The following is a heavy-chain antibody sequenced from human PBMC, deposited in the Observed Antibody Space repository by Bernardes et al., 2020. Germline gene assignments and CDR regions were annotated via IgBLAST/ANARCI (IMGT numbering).Heavy chain of an antibody. J-gene: IGHJ6*03. CDR2: INSDGSST. D-gene: IGHD3-3*01. CDR3: ARAVENYDFWSGYYYYYYSMDV. Sequence: GGSLRLSCAASGFTFSSYWMHWVRQAPGKGLVWVSRINSDGSSTSYADSVKGRFTISRDNAKNTLYLQMNSLRAEDTAVYYCARAVENYDFWSGYYYYYYSMDVWGKGTTVTVSS. CDR1: GFTFSSYW. V-gene: IGHV3-74*01.